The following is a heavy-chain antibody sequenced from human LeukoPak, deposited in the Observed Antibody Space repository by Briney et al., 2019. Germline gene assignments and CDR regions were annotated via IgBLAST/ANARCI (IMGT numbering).Heavy chain of an antibody. V-gene: IGHV3-13*01. Sequence: PGGSLRLSCAASGFTFSSYDMRWVRQPTGKGLEWVSAIGTAGDTYYPGSVKGRFTISRENAKNSLYLQMNSLRAGDTAVYYCAREAAGGGYFDYWGQGTLVTVSS. CDR1: GFTFSSYD. J-gene: IGHJ4*02. CDR2: IGTAGDT. CDR3: AREAAGGGYFDY. D-gene: IGHD2-15*01.